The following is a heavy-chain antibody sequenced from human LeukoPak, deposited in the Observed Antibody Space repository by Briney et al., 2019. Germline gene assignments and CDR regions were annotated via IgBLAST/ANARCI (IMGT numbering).Heavy chain of an antibody. CDR1: GGTFSSYA. CDR2: IIPIFGTA. CDR3: ARAPYYYDSSGYWSNAFDI. Sequence: SVKVSCKASGGTFSSYAISWVRQAPGQGLEWMGGIIPIFGTANYAQKFQGRVTITTDESTSTAYMELSSLRSEDTAVYYCARAPYYYDSSGYWSNAFDIWGQGTMVTVSS. V-gene: IGHV1-69*05. J-gene: IGHJ3*02. D-gene: IGHD3-22*01.